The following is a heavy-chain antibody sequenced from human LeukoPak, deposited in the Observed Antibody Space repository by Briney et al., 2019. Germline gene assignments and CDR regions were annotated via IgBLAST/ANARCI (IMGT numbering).Heavy chain of an antibody. CDR3: ARLYYYDSSGYKAPYYYYYGMDV. J-gene: IGHJ6*02. D-gene: IGHD3-22*01. V-gene: IGHV1-69*04. CDR1: GGTFSSYA. CDR2: IIPILGIA. Sequence: SVKVSCKASGGTFSSYAISWVRQAPGQGLEWMGRIIPILGIANYAQKFQGRVTITADKSTSTAYMELSSLRSEDTAVYYCARLYYYDSSGYKAPYYYYYGMDVWGQGTTVTVSS.